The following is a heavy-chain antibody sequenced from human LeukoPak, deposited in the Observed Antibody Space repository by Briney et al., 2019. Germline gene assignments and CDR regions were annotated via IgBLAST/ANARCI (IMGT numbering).Heavy chain of an antibody. CDR2: INHSGST. CDR3: ARRAKAMKH. CDR1: GGSFSDYY. J-gene: IGHJ1*01. Sequence: SETLSLTCAVYGGSFSDYYWSWIRQPPGKGLEWIGEINHSGSTNYNPSLKSRVTISVDTSKNQFSLKLSSVTAADTVVYYCARRAKAMKHWGQGTLVTVSS. V-gene: IGHV4-34*01.